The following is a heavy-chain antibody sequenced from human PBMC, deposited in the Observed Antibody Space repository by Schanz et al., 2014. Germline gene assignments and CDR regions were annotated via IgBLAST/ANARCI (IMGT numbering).Heavy chain of an antibody. CDR1: GFTFSSYA. D-gene: IGHD5-18*01. V-gene: IGHV3-23*04. J-gene: IGHJ3*02. CDR2: ISGGGGTT. CDR3: ARVALPGYSSPRDAFDI. Sequence: EVQLVESGGGLVQPGGSLRLSCAASGFTFSSYAMSWVRQAPGKGLEWVSAISGGGGTTYYADSVKGRFTISRDNSKNTLYLQMNSLRADDTAVYYCARVALPGYSSPRDAFDIWGQGTIVTVSS.